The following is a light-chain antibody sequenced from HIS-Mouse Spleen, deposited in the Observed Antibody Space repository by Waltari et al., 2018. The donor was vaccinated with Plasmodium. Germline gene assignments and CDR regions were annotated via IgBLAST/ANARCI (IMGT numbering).Light chain of an antibody. CDR1: QDISNY. J-gene: IGKJ3*01. CDR3: QQYDNLPPLFT. CDR2: DAS. V-gene: IGKV1-33*01. Sequence: DIQMTQSPSSLSASVGGRVTITCQASQDISNYLNWYQQKPGKAPKLLIYDASNLENRVPSRFSGSGSGTDFTFTISSLQPEDIATYYCQQYDNLPPLFTFGPGTKVDIK.